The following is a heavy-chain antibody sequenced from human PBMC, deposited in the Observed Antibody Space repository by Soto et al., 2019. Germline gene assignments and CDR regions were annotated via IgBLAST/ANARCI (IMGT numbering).Heavy chain of an antibody. Sequence: PSETLSLTCTVSGGSISSYYWSWIRQPPGKGLEWIGYIYYSGSTNYNPSLKSRVTISVDTSKNQFSLKLSSVTAADTAVYYCARLEELLWFGELPHIANWFDPWGQGTLVTVSS. CDR3: ARLEELLWFGELPHIANWFDP. J-gene: IGHJ5*02. D-gene: IGHD3-10*01. CDR2: IYYSGST. CDR1: GGSISSYY. V-gene: IGHV4-59*08.